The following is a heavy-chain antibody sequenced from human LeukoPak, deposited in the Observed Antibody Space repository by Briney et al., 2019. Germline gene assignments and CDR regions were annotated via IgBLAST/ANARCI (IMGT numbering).Heavy chain of an antibody. Sequence: SETLSLTCTVSGGSISSYYWSWIRQPPGKGLEWIGYIYYSGSTNYNPSLKSRVTMSVDTSKNQFSLKLSSVTAADTAVYYCARDYGDWEGYFQHWGQGTLVTVSS. CDR1: GGSISSYY. J-gene: IGHJ1*01. V-gene: IGHV4-59*12. CDR2: IYYSGST. CDR3: ARDYGDWEGYFQH. D-gene: IGHD4-17*01.